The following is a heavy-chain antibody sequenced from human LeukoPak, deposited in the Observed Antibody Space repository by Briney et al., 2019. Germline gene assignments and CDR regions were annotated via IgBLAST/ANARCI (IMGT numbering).Heavy chain of an antibody. CDR3: ASSPIDLHLDY. D-gene: IGHD3-9*01. CDR2: IYPGESDI. V-gene: IGHV5-51*01. CDR1: GYSFTRDW. Sequence: GESLKISCKGSGYSFTRDWIGWVRQIPGKGLEWMGIIYPGESDIRYSPSFQGQVTISADKSISTAYRQWSSLKASDTAMYYCASSPIDLHLDYWGQGTLVTVSS. J-gene: IGHJ4*02.